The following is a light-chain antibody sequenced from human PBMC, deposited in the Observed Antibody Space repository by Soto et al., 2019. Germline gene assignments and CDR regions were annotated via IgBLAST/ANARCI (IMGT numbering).Light chain of an antibody. V-gene: IGLV1-40*01. CDR3: QFYDISLHNYG. CDR1: TSNIGAPYD. Sequence: QSVLTQPPSVSGAPGQRVSISCTGSTSNIGAPYDVHWYQHLPGTAPKLLIYGDNNRPSGVPDRFSGSKSGTSASLAITRLQAEDEADYYCQFYDISLHNYGFGTGTKVTVL. CDR2: GDN. J-gene: IGLJ1*01.